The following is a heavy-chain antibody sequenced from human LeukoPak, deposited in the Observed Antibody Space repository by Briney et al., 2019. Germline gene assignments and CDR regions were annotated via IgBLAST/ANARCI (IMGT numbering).Heavy chain of an antibody. CDR1: GYTFTGYY. Sequence: ASVKVSCKASGYTFTGYYMHWVRQAPGQGLEWMGWINPNSGGTNYAQKFQGRVTMTRDTSISTAYMELSRLRSDDTAVYYCAQGEGYCSSTSCYYDAFDIWGQGTMVTVSS. J-gene: IGHJ3*02. CDR2: INPNSGGT. D-gene: IGHD2-2*01. V-gene: IGHV1-2*02. CDR3: AQGEGYCSSTSCYYDAFDI.